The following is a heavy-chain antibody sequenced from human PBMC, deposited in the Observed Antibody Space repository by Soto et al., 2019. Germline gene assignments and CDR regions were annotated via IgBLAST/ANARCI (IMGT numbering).Heavy chain of an antibody. CDR3: ERAPIGGREPLHFDY. CDR2: IYYSGST. J-gene: IGHJ4*02. D-gene: IGHD1-26*01. V-gene: IGHV4-31*03. CDR1: GGAISSGGHY. Sequence: QVQLQESGPGLVKPSQTMSLTCTVSGGAISSGGHYWSWIRQHPGKCLEWIGYIYYSGSTYYNPSFKSRVTISVDPSKNQCSLKRSSVTAADTAVYYCERAPIGGREPLHFDYWGQGTLVTVSS.